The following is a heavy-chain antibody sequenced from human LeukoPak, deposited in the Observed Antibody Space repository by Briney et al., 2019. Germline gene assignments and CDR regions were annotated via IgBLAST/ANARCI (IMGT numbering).Heavy chain of an antibody. J-gene: IGHJ4*02. D-gene: IGHD6-13*01. V-gene: IGHV3-43D*03. Sequence: GGSLRLSCAASGFTFDDYAMHWVRQAPGKGLEWVSLISWDGGSTYYADSVKGRFTISRDNSKNSLYLQMNSLRSEDTALYYCAKDVRGSTSWYGLDYWGQGTLVTVSS. CDR1: GFTFDDYA. CDR3: AKDVRGSTSWYGLDY. CDR2: ISWDGGST.